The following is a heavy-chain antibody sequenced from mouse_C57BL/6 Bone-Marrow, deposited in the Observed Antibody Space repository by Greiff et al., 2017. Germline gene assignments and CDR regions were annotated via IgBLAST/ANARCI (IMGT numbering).Heavy chain of an antibody. CDR1: GYTFTSYW. J-gene: IGHJ2*01. Sequence: QVQLQQSGAELVKPGASVKMSCKASGYTFTSYWITWVKQRPGQGLEWIGDIYPTSGRTNYNEQFKSKAKLTVDTSSTTSYMHLRSLTSEDAAVFYGARAGPQGRIFDDWGQGTTLTVSS. V-gene: IGHV1-55*01. CDR3: ARAGPQGRIFDD. D-gene: IGHD3-1*01. CDR2: IYPTSGRT.